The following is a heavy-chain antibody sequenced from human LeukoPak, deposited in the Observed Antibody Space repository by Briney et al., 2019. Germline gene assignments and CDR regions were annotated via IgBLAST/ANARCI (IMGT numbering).Heavy chain of an antibody. D-gene: IGHD6-13*01. CDR2: ISSSSSYI. Sequence: GGSLRLSCAASGFTFSSYSMNWVRQAPGKGLEWVSSISSSSSYIYYADSVKGRFTISRDNAKNSLYLQMNSLRAEDTAVYYCARARSDSSSWYGGNYFDYWGQGTLVTVSS. CDR3: ARARSDSSSWYGGNYFDY. J-gene: IGHJ4*02. CDR1: GFTFSSYS. V-gene: IGHV3-21*01.